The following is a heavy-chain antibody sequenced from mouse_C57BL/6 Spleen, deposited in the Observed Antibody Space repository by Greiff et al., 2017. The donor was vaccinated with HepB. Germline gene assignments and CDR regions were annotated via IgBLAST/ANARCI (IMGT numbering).Heavy chain of an antibody. J-gene: IGHJ4*01. CDR3: ARGDYGSSYYYAMDY. V-gene: IGHV1-52*01. Sequence: QVQLKESGAELVRPGSSVKLSCKASGYTFTSYWMHWVKQRPIQGLEWIGNIDPSDSETHYNQKFKDKATLTVDKSSSTAYMQLRSLTSEDSAVYYCARGDYGSSYYYAMDYWGQGTSVTVSS. CDR2: IDPSDSET. CDR1: GYTFTSYW. D-gene: IGHD1-1*01.